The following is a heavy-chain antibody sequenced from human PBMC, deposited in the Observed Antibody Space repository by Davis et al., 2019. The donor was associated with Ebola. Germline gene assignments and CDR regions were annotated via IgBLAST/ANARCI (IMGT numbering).Heavy chain of an antibody. CDR2: IYYSGST. D-gene: IGHD3-16*02. CDR3: ARTYYDYVWGSYPLDY. CDR1: GGSISSGGYY. V-gene: IGHV4-30-4*08. Sequence: PSETLSLTCTVSGGSISSGGYYWSWIRQHPGKGLEWIGYIYYSGSTYYNPSLKSRVTISVDTSKNQFSLKLSSVTAADTAVYYCARTYYDYVWGSYPLDYWGQGTLVTVSS. J-gene: IGHJ4*02.